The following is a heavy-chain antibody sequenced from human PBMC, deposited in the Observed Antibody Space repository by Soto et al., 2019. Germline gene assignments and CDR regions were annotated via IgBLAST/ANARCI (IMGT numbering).Heavy chain of an antibody. J-gene: IGHJ4*02. Sequence: QVQLLESGPGLVKPSETLSLTCTVSGGSVTAGSYYWSWIRQPPGKTLEWIGYIYGSGNTNYNPSLKSRVTISLDMPKNQFSLKLTSVTAADTAVYYCARPYMLYSSCARDCYLPHYWGQGTLVTVSS. CDR3: ARPYMLYSSCARDCYLPHY. CDR1: GGSVTAGSYY. CDR2: IYGSGNT. V-gene: IGHV4-61*01. D-gene: IGHD2-21*02.